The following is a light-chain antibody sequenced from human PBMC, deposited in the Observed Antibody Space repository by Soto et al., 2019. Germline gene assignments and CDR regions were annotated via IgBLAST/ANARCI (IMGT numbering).Light chain of an antibody. V-gene: IGLV1-40*01. CDR2: SNT. CDR3: QSYDRSLSGVI. J-gene: IGLJ2*01. Sequence: QSVLTQPPSVSGTLGQRVTISCTGSSSNIGAGYDVQWYQQLPGTAPKLLIHSNTNRPSGVPDRFSASKSGTSASRAITGLQAEEEADYHCQSYDRSLSGVIFGGGTKLTVL. CDR1: SSNIGAGYD.